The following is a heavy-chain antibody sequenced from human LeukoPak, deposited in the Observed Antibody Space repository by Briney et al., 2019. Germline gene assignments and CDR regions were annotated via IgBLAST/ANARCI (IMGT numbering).Heavy chain of an antibody. Sequence: PGGSLRLSCAASGFTFSSYEMHWVRQAPGKGLEWVSYISSSGSTIYYADSVKGRFTISRDNAKNSLYLQMNSLRAEDTAAYYCARHSPVPYSEWGQGTLVTVSS. CDR3: ARHSPVPYSE. J-gene: IGHJ4*02. V-gene: IGHV3-48*03. CDR2: ISSSGSTI. CDR1: GFTFSSYE. D-gene: IGHD2-15*01.